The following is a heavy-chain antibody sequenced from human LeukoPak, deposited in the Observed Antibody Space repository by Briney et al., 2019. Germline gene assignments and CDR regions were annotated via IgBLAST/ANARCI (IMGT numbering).Heavy chain of an antibody. CDR1: GGSISSYY. V-gene: IGHV4-59*08. CDR2: IYYSGST. Sequence: SETLSLTCTVSGGSISSYYWSWIRQPPGKGLEWIGDIYYSGSTNYNPSLKSRVTISVDTSKNQFSLKLSHVTAADTAVSCCGGPAPDWFEPWGQGTLVTVSS. J-gene: IGHJ5*02. CDR3: GGPAPDWFEP. D-gene: IGHD3-16*01.